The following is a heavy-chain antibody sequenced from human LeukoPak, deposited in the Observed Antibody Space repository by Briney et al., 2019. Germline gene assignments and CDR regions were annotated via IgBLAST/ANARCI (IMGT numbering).Heavy chain of an antibody. Sequence: GGSLRLSCAVSGFTFSSYSLNWVRQAPGKGLEWVSSITSSSGSIYYADSVKGRFTISRDNAKSSLYLQMNSPRVEDTAVYYCAREAYTGFDLEAFDSWGQGTRVTVSS. CDR1: GFTFSSYS. CDR3: AREAYTGFDLEAFDS. CDR2: ITSSSGSI. D-gene: IGHD5-12*01. V-gene: IGHV3-21*06. J-gene: IGHJ4*02.